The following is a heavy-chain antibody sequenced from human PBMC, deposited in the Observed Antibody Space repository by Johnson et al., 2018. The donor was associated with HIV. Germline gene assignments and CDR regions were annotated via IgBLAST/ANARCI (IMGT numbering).Heavy chain of an antibody. J-gene: IGHJ3*02. CDR1: RFTFSDYY. CDR3: ARDKVGVSAFDI. V-gene: IGHV3-11*01. CDR2: ISSSGSTI. D-gene: IGHD3-16*01. Sequence: QVQLVESGGRLVKPGGSLRLSCAASRFTFSDYYMSWIRQAPGKGLEWVSYISSSGSTIYYADCVKGRFTISRDNAKNSLYLQMNTLRAEDTAVYYCARDKVGVSAFDIWGQGTMVTVSS.